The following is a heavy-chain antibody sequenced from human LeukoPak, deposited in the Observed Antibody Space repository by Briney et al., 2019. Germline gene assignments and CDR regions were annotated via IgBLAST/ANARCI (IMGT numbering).Heavy chain of an antibody. V-gene: IGHV1-8*03. Sequence: ASMKVSCKASGYTFTSYDINWVRQATGQGLEWMGWMNPNSGNTGYAQKFQGRVTITRNTSISTAYMELSSLRSEDTAVYYCARIGLSGYLYYFDYWGQGTLVTVSS. J-gene: IGHJ4*02. D-gene: IGHD3-3*01. CDR3: ARIGLSGYLYYFDY. CDR1: GYTFTSYD. CDR2: MNPNSGNT.